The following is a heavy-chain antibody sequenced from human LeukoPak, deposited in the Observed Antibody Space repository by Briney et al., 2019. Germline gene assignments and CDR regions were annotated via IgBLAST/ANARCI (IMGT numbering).Heavy chain of an antibody. Sequence: ASVKVSCKASGYTFTGYYMHWVRQAPGQGLEWMGWINPNSGGTNYAQKFQGWVTMTRDTSISTAYMELSSLRSEDTAVYYCARDESRYYYDSSGYYPPHFDYWGQGTLVTVSS. D-gene: IGHD3-22*01. V-gene: IGHV1-2*04. CDR3: ARDESRYYYDSSGYYPPHFDY. CDR2: INPNSGGT. CDR1: GYTFTGYY. J-gene: IGHJ4*02.